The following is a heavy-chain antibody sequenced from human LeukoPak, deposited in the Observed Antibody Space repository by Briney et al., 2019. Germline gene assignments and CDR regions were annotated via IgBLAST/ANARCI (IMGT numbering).Heavy chain of an antibody. Sequence: GGSLRLSCAASGFTFSTYAMSWVRQAPGKGLEWVSAISGGDGVIYYADSVKGRFTISRDNSKNTLYLQMNSLRVEDTAVYYCAKRGVGAVGYFDYWGQGALVTVSS. D-gene: IGHD1-26*01. CDR2: ISGGDGVI. V-gene: IGHV3-23*01. J-gene: IGHJ4*02. CDR3: AKRGVGAVGYFDY. CDR1: GFTFSTYA.